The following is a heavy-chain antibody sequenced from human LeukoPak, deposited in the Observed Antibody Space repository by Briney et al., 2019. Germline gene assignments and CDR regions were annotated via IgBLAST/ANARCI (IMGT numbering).Heavy chain of an antibody. CDR1: GFTFSSYS. J-gene: IGHJ3*02. Sequence: GGSLRLSCAASGFTFSSYSMHWVRQAPGKGLKWVSSISSSSSYIYYADSVKGRFTISRDNAKNSLYLQMNSLRAEDTAVYYCARDLHSHSSVDAFDIWGQGTMVTVSS. V-gene: IGHV3-21*01. CDR2: ISSSSSYI. CDR3: ARDLHSHSSVDAFDI. D-gene: IGHD3-22*01.